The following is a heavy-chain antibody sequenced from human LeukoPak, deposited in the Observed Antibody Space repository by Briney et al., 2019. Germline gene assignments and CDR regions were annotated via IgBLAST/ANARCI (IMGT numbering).Heavy chain of an antibody. V-gene: IGHV3-11*04. Sequence: LSLTCTVSGGSISSSSYYWGWIRQGPGKGLEWVSHIDSSGTIYYADSVKGRATISRDNAKNSLYLQMNSLRAEDTAVYYCARPAYCGGNCYYFPDYWGQGTLVTVSS. CDR2: IDSSGTI. CDR1: GGSISSSSYY. CDR3: ARPAYCGGNCYYFPDY. J-gene: IGHJ4*02. D-gene: IGHD2-21*02.